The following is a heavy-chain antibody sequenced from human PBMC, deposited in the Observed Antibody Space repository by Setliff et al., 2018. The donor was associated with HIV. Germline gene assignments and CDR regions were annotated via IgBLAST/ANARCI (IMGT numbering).Heavy chain of an antibody. CDR2: IYNSEST. J-gene: IGHJ4*02. D-gene: IGHD1-20*01. Sequence: SETLSLTCTVSGGSISTQYWSWIRQSPGKGLEWIAYIYNSESTNYNPSFKSRVTISVDTSKNQFSLKLSSVTAADTAVYYCATGITMAPDYWGQGSLVTVSS. V-gene: IGHV4-59*11. CDR1: GGSISTQY. CDR3: ATGITMAPDY.